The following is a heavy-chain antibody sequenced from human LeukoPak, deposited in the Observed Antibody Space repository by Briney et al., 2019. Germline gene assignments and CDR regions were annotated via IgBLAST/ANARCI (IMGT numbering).Heavy chain of an antibody. CDR3: AKRRRNGLQSPNWFDP. V-gene: IGHV5-51*01. J-gene: IGHJ5*02. CDR2: ICPGDSQT. CDR1: CFTFTDYM. D-gene: IGHD3/OR15-3a*01. Sequence: GEPLLSSCDSACFTFTDYMIGVGRQLAGRGLWVVGIICPGDSQTFYTPSFQGLVTISADRSFSTIYLKWNSLQASDTALYYCAKRRRNGLQSPNWFDPWGQGTPVIVSS.